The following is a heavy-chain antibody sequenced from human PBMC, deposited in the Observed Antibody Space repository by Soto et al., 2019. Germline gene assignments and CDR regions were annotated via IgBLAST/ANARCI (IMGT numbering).Heavy chain of an antibody. CDR1: GGSISSSSYY. CDR3: ARQPCSSTSCYTRSGDYYYGMDV. Sequence: KTSETLSLTCTVSGGSISSSSYYWGWIRQPPGKGLEWIGSIYYSGSTYYNPSLKSRVTISVDTSKNQFSLKLSSVTAADTAVYYCARQPCSSTSCYTRSGDYYYGMDVWGQGTTVTVSS. D-gene: IGHD2-2*02. CDR2: IYYSGST. J-gene: IGHJ6*02. V-gene: IGHV4-39*01.